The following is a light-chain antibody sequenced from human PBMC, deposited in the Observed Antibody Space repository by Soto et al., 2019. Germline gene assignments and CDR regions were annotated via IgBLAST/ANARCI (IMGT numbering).Light chain of an antibody. V-gene: IGLV2-11*01. CDR2: DVT. CDR3: CSHSASYTFV. Sequence: LTQPRSVSGSPGQSVTISCTGTSSDVGGYNCVSWYQQHPGKAPQLIIYDVTQRPSGVPDRFSGSKSGNTASLSISGLQAEDEADYYCCSHSASYTFVFGPGNKVIVL. J-gene: IGLJ1*01. CDR1: SSDVGGYNC.